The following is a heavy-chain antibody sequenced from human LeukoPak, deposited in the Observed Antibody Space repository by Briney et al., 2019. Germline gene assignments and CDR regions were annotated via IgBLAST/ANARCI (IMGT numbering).Heavy chain of an antibody. J-gene: IGHJ3*02. V-gene: IGHV4-34*01. CDR1: GGSFSGYY. D-gene: IGHD4-11*01. Sequence: SETLSLTCAVYGGSFSGYYWSWLRQPPGKGLEWIGEINHSGSTNYNPSLKRRVTISVDTSKNQFSLKLSSVTAADTAVYYCAREPDYQDAFDIWGQGTMVTVSS. CDR3: AREPDYQDAFDI. CDR2: INHSGST.